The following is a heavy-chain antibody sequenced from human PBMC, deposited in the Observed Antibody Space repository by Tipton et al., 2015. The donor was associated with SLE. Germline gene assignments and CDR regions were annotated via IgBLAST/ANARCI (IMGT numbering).Heavy chain of an antibody. Sequence: SLRLSCAGSGFTFSSFSMNWVRQAPGKGLEWVSVIYGGGSTDYAASVKGRFTISRDNSQNTLFLQMNSLRGDDTAVYYCARYPGRTYPVDYWGQGTLVTVSS. J-gene: IGHJ4*02. CDR2: IYGGGST. CDR1: GFTFSSFS. CDR3: ARYPGRTYPVDY. V-gene: IGHV3-66*01.